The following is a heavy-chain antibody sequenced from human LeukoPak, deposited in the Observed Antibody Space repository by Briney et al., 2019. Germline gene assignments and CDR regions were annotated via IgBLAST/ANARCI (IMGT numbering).Heavy chain of an antibody. D-gene: IGHD2-2*01. CDR3: ARDPRWLTPDCTSTSCYENYFDP. CDR2: IYHSGST. J-gene: IGHJ5*02. CDR1: GGSISSGGYS. Sequence: PSETLSLTCAVSGGSISSGGYSWSWIRQPPGKGLEWIGYIYHSGSTYYNPSLKSRVTISVDRSKNQFSLRLSSVTVADTAIYYCARDPRWLTPDCTSTSCYENYFDPWGRGTLVTVSS. V-gene: IGHV4-30-2*01.